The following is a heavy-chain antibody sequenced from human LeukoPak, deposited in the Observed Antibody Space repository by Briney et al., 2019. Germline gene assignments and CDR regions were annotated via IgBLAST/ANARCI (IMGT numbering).Heavy chain of an antibody. D-gene: IGHD5-12*01. CDR2: ISYDGSNK. J-gene: IGHJ6*02. CDR1: GFTFSSYA. V-gene: IGHV3-30-3*01. Sequence: GGSLRLSCAASGFTFSSYAMHWVRQAPGKGLEWVAVISYDGSNKYYADSVKGRFTISRDNSKNTLYLQMNSLRAEDTAVYYCARFSTRYYGMDAWGQGTTVTVSS. CDR3: ARFSTRYYGMDA.